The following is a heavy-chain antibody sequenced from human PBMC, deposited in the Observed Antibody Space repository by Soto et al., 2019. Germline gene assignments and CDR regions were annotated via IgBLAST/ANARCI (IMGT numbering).Heavy chain of an antibody. CDR1: GDSVSSNTAS. CDR3: AKGDNLRPKTGSAFDP. CDR2: TYFRSKWYN. V-gene: IGHV6-1*01. Sequence: SQTLSLTCAISGDSVSSNTASWNWIRQSPSRGLEWLGRTYFRSKWYNDYAVSVKSRIIINPDTSNNQFSLQLNSVTPEDTAVYFCAKGDNLRPKTGSAFDPWGQGIMVTVSS. D-gene: IGHD4-17*01. J-gene: IGHJ5*02.